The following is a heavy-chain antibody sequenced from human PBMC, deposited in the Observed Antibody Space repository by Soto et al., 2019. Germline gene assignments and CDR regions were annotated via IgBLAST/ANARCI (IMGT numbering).Heavy chain of an antibody. CDR1: GFTFSSYS. CDR3: ARDQPGYSYGYGLGY. CDR2: ISSSSSYI. Sequence: EVQLVESGGGLVKPGGSLRLSCAASGFTFSSYSLNWVRQAPGKGLEWVSSISSSSSYIYYAYSVKGRFTISRDNAKNSLDLQINSLRAEDTAVYYFARDQPGYSYGYGLGYWGQGTRVTVSS. D-gene: IGHD5-18*01. J-gene: IGHJ4*02. V-gene: IGHV3-21*01.